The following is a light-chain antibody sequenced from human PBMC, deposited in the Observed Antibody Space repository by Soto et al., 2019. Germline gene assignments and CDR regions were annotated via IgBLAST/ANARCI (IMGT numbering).Light chain of an antibody. V-gene: IGKV3-15*01. CDR3: QQYNNWPYT. Sequence: EVVMTQSPATLSVSPGERATLSCRASQTVSSNLAWYQQKPGQAPRLLIYGAFTRATGVPARFSGSLSRTEFTLTISSPQSEDFAVYYCQQYNNWPYTFGQGTKLEIK. CDR2: GAF. J-gene: IGKJ2*01. CDR1: QTVSSN.